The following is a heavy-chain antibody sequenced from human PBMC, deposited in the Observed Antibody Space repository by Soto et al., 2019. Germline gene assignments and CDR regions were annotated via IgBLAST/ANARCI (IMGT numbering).Heavy chain of an antibody. J-gene: IGHJ5*02. CDR3: ARHRARNWFDP. Sequence: SETLSLTCIVCGGSITTSGYSWGWVRQPPGKGLEWIGSSYYSGSTYYNPSLKSRVTISVDTSKNQFSLNLSSVTAADTAVFYCARHRARNWFDPWGQGTLVTVSS. CDR1: GGSITTSGYS. D-gene: IGHD6-6*01. V-gene: IGHV4-39*01. CDR2: SYYSGST.